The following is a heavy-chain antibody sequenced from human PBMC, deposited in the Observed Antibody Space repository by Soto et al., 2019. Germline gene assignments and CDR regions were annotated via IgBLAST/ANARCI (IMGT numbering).Heavy chain of an antibody. V-gene: IGHV4-59*01. CDR2: VYYTGST. CDR3: ARVVYSRDYYFYFDS. Sequence: PSETLSLTCSVSSGSINTFYCSWIRQSPERGLQWIGYVYYTGSTSYNPSLKSRVTMSVDLSTNQFSLKMYSMTAADTAVYYCARVVYSRDYYFYFDSWGQGTQVTVSS. CDR1: SGSINTFY. D-gene: IGHD3-22*01. J-gene: IGHJ4*02.